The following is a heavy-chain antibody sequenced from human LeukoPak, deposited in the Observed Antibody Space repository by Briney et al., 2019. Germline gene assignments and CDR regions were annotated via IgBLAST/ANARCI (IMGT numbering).Heavy chain of an antibody. CDR2: IYYSGST. J-gene: IGHJ4*02. D-gene: IGHD6-13*01. Sequence: KPSETLSLTCTVSGRSMSSYYWSWIRQPPGKGLEWIRYIYYSGSTNYNPSLKSRVTISVDTSKNQFSLKLSSVTAADTAVYYCARGGSSSWYHWGQGTLVTVSS. V-gene: IGHV4-59*01. CDR1: GRSMSSYY. CDR3: ARGGSSSWYH.